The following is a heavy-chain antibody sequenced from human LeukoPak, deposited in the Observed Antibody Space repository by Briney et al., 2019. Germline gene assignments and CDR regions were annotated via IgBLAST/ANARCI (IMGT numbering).Heavy chain of an antibody. J-gene: IGHJ4*02. CDR2: IIPIFGTA. Sequence: SVKVSCKASGGTFSSYAISWVRQAPGQGLEWMGGIIPIFGTANYAQKFQGRVTITADESTSTAYMELSSLRSEDTAVYYCAAVDTAMATSSSFDYWGQGTLVTVSS. CDR1: GGTFSSYA. V-gene: IGHV1-69*01. CDR3: AAVDTAMATSSSFDY. D-gene: IGHD5-18*01.